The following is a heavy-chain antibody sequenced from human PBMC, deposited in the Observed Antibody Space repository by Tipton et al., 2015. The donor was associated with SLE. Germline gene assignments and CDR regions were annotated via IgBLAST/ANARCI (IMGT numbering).Heavy chain of an antibody. D-gene: IGHD6-6*01. Sequence: TLSLTCTVSGGSISSGSYYWSWIRQPPGKGLEWIGYIYYSGSTNYNPSLKSRVTISVDTSKNQFSLKLSSVTAADTAVYYCARNGEYSSSSFDYWGQGTLVTVSS. J-gene: IGHJ4*02. CDR3: ARNGEYSSSSFDY. CDR1: GGSISSGSYY. CDR2: IYYSGST. V-gene: IGHV4-61*01.